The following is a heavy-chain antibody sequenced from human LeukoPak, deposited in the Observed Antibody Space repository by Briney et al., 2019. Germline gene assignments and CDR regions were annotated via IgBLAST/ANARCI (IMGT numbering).Heavy chain of an antibody. CDR2: IYTSGST. CDR3: ARVSPYYYGSGSLKRGYYYYMDV. V-gene: IGHV4-61*02. D-gene: IGHD3-10*01. CDR1: GGSISSSNYY. J-gene: IGHJ6*03. Sequence: SETLSLTCSVSGGSISSSNYYWGWIRQPAGKGLEWIGRIYTSGSTNYNPSLKSRVTISVDTSKNQFSLKLSSVTAADTAVYYCARVSPYYYGSGSLKRGYYYYMDVWGKGTTVTISS.